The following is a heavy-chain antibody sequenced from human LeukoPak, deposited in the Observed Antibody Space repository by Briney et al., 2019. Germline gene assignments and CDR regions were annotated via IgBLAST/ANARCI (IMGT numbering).Heavy chain of an antibody. CDR1: GYSFTSYW. D-gene: IGHD3-22*01. CDR2: IYPGDSDT. Sequence: GESLKISCKGSGYSFTSYWVGWVRQMPGKGLEWMGIIYPGDSDTRYSPSFQGQVTISADKSISTAYLQWSSLKASDTAMYYCARAYDSSGYYSGYWGQGTLVTVSS. J-gene: IGHJ4*02. CDR3: ARAYDSSGYYSGY. V-gene: IGHV5-51*01.